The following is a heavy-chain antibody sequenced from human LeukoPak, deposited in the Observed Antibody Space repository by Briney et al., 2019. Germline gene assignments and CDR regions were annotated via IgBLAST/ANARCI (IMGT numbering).Heavy chain of an antibody. CDR3: AHRMSSSGYYYKNGWFDP. Sequence: PSETLSLTCAVYGGSFSGYYWSWIRQPPGKELEWIGEINHSGSTNYNPSLKSRVTISVDTSKNQFSLKLSSVTAADTAVYYCAHRMSSSGYYYKNGWFDPWGQGTLVTVSS. J-gene: IGHJ5*02. V-gene: IGHV4-34*01. D-gene: IGHD3-22*01. CDR1: GGSFSGYY. CDR2: INHSGST.